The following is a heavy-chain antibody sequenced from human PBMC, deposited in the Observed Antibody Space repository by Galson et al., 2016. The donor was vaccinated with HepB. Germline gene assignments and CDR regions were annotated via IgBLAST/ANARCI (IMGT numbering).Heavy chain of an antibody. J-gene: IGHJ4*02. CDR3: ARIRGANSGWYFDY. CDR2: MNPNTGNT. V-gene: IGHV1-8*01. Sequence: SVKVSCKASGYTFTDYDINWVRQATGQGLEWIGWMNPNTGNTGLAQKFQGRVTLTRNTSIRTAYMELSSLRFEDTAIYYCARIRGANSGWYFDYWGQGALVTVSS. D-gene: IGHD6-19*01. CDR1: GYTFTDYD.